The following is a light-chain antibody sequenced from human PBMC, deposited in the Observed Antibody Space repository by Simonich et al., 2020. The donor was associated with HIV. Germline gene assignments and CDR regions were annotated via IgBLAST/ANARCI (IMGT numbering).Light chain of an antibody. CDR2: AAS. CDR1: QGVSRS. CDR3: LQHNSFPWT. V-gene: IGKV1-9*01. Sequence: DIQLTQSPSFLSASVRDRVTITCRASQGVSRSLAWYQQRPGKAPKLLIYAASTLQSGVPSRFSGSGSGTEFTLTISSLQPEDFATYYCLQHNSFPWTFGQGTKVEIK. J-gene: IGKJ1*01.